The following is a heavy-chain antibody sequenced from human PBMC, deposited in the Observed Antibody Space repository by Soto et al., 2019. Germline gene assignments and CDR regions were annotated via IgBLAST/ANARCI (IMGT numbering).Heavy chain of an antibody. D-gene: IGHD2-15*01. J-gene: IGHJ5*02. CDR3: AREGLDIVVVVAATPNWFDP. CDR1: GYTFTSYY. Sequence: GASVKVSCKASGYTFTSYYMLWVRQAPGQGLEWMGIINPSGGSTSYAQKFQGRVTMTRDTSTSTVYMELSSLRSEDTAVYYCAREGLDIVVVVAATPNWFDPWGQGTLVTVSS. CDR2: INPSGGST. V-gene: IGHV1-46*01.